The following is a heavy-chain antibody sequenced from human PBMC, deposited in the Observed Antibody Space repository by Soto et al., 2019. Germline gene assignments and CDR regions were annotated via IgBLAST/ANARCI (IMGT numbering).Heavy chain of an antibody. Sequence: QVQLVQSGAEVKKPGSSVKVSCKASGGTFSSYAISWVRQAPGQGLEWMGGIIPIFGTANHAQKFQGRVTITADKSTSTAYMELSSLRSEDTAVYYCARDPISYSFPSTYYYYGMDVWGQGTTVTVSS. D-gene: IGHD2-8*01. J-gene: IGHJ6*02. CDR2: IIPIFGTA. V-gene: IGHV1-69*06. CDR1: GGTFSSYA. CDR3: ARDPISYSFPSTYYYYGMDV.